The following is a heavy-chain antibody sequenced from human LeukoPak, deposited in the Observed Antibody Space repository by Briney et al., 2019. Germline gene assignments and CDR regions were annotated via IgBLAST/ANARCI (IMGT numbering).Heavy chain of an antibody. J-gene: IGHJ1*01. V-gene: IGHV4-39*07. CDR2: IYYSGST. Sequence: SETLSLTCTVSGGSISSSSYYWGWIRQPPGKGLEWIGSIYYSGSTYYNPSLKSRVTISVDTSKNQFSLKLSSVTAAATAVYYFAGYCSSTSFYYYFHHWGQGTLVTVSS. D-gene: IGHD2-2*01. CDR3: AGYCSSTSFYYYFHH. CDR1: GGSISSSSYY.